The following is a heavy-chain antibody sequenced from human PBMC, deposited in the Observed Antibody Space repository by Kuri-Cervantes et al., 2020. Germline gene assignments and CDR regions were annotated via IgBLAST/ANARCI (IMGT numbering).Heavy chain of an antibody. CDR3: ARVRGAARLEVFDP. CDR2: IRSKANSYAT. V-gene: IGHV3-73*01. Sequence: GESLKISCAASGFTFSGSAMHWVRQASGKGLEWVGRIRSKANSYATAYAASVKGRFTISRDDSKNTAYLQMNSLKTEDTAVYYCARVRGAARLEVFDPWGQGTLVTVSS. J-gene: IGHJ5*02. D-gene: IGHD6-6*01. CDR1: GFTFSGSA.